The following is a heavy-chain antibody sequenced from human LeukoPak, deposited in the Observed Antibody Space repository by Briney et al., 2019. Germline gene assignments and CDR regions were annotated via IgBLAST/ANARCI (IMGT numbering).Heavy chain of an antibody. J-gene: IGHJ4*02. CDR2: ISYDGSNK. CDR1: GFTFSSYA. Sequence: GRSLRLSCAASGFTFSSYAMHWVRQAPGKGLEWVAVISYDGSNKYYADSVKGRFTISRDNSKNTLYLQMNSLRAEDAAVYYCASRELLGYWGQGTLVTVSS. V-gene: IGHV3-30-3*01. CDR3: ASRELLGY. D-gene: IGHD1-26*01.